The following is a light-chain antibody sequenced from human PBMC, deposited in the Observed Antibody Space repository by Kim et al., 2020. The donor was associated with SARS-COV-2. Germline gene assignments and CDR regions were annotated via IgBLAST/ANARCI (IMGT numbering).Light chain of an antibody. CDR2: DVS. CDR1: QSISSW. J-gene: IGKJ1*01. CDR3: QQYDLYPWM. V-gene: IGKV1-5*01. Sequence: GDRVTITCRASQSISSWLAWYQQKPGKAPKLLIYDVSNLERGVPSRFSGSRSGTEFTLTISSLQPEDFATYYCQQYDLYPWMFGQGTKVDIK.